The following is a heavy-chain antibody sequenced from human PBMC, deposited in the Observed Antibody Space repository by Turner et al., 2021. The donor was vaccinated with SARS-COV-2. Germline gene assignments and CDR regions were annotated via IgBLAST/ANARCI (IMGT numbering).Heavy chain of an antibody. CDR1: GFTFSTYS. CDR3: ASPFDY. J-gene: IGHJ4*02. CDR2: IDSSGSTI. Sequence: EVHLVESGGGLVQPGGSLRLSCVASGFTFSTYSMNWVRQAPGKGLEWVSYIDSSGSTIYYADSVKGRFTISRDNAKNSLYLQMNSLRADDTAVYYCASPFDYWGQGTLVTVSS. V-gene: IGHV3-48*01.